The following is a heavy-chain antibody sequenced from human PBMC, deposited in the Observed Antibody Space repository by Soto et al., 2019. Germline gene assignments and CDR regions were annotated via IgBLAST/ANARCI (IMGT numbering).Heavy chain of an antibody. D-gene: IGHD1-20*01. V-gene: IGHV4-59*01. J-gene: IGHJ4*02. CDR2: IYYSGST. CDR3: ARAPGGVTDFDY. CDR1: GGSISSYY. Sequence: TSETLSLTCTVSGGSISSYYWSLIRQPPGKGLEWIGYIYYSGSTNYNPSLKSRVTISVDTSKNQFSLKLSSVTAADTAVYYCARAPGGVTDFDYWGQGTLVTVSS.